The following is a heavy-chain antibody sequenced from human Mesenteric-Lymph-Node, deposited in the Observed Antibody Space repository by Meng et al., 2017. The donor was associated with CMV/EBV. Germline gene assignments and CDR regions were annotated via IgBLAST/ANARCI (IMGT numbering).Heavy chain of an antibody. CDR3: AKVFAAPYRGRKSLAHYYYAMDV. Sequence: GASLKISCAASGFTLSSYWMHWVRQAPGKGLEWVSVIYSGGTTHYGDSVKGRFTISRDNSKDTLYLQMNSLRDEDTAVYYCAKVFAAPYRGRKSLAHYYYAMDVWGLGTTVTVSS. J-gene: IGHJ6*02. D-gene: IGHD1-26*01. V-gene: IGHV3-23*03. CDR2: IYSGGTT. CDR1: GFTLSSYW.